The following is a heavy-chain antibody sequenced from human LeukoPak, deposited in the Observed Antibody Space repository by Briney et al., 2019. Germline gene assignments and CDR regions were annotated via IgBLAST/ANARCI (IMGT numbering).Heavy chain of an antibody. V-gene: IGHV3-21*01. CDR3: AREVGGNSWTIYYYYYYYMDV. J-gene: IGHJ6*03. D-gene: IGHD6-13*01. CDR1: GFTFSSYG. Sequence: TAGGSLRLSCAASGFTFSSYGMHWVRQAPGKGLEWVSSISSSSSYIYYADSVKGRFTISRDNAKNSLYLQLNSLRAEDTAVYYCAREVGGNSWTIYYYYYYYMDVWGKGTTVTVSS. CDR2: ISSSSSYI.